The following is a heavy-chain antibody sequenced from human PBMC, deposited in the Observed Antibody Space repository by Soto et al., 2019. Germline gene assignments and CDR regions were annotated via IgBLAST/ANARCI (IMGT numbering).Heavy chain of an antibody. J-gene: IGHJ4*02. D-gene: IGHD3-22*01. CDR1: GGSISSGDYY. V-gene: IGHV4-30-4*01. Sequence: SETLSLTCTVSGGSISSGDYYWSWIRQPPGKGLEWTGYIYYSGSTYYNPSLKSRVTISVDTSKNQSSLKLSSVTAADTAVYYCARAGGHYYDIRGLGYWGQGTLVTVSS. CDR2: IYYSGST. CDR3: ARAGGHYYDIRGLGY.